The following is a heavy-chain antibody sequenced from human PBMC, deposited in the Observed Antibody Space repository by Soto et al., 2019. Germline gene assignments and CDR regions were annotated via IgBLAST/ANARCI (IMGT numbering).Heavy chain of an antibody. CDR3: ARVPRAAGYCSGGSCYSASQFWFDP. CDR1: GYTFTSYG. D-gene: IGHD2-15*01. CDR2: ISAYNGNT. Sequence: ASVKVSCKASGYTFTSYGISWVRQAPGQGLEWMGWISAYNGNTNYAQKLQGRVTMTTDTSTSTAYMELRSLGSDDTAVYYCARVPRAAGYCSGGSCYSASQFWFDPWGQGTLVTVSS. J-gene: IGHJ5*02. V-gene: IGHV1-18*01.